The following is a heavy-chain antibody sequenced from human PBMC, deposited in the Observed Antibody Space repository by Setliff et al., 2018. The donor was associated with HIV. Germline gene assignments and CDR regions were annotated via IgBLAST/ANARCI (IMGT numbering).Heavy chain of an antibody. Sequence: PGGSLRLSCAASGFTFSSYSMNWVHQAPGKGLEWVSYISASSVSRYYADSVKGRFTISRDNAKNSLYLQMNSLRAEDTAVYYCARASGFCSSTSCSTPPYMDVWGKGTTVTVSS. D-gene: IGHD2-2*01. CDR1: GFTFSSYS. CDR2: ISASSVSR. V-gene: IGHV3-48*01. CDR3: ARASGFCSSTSCSTPPYMDV. J-gene: IGHJ6*03.